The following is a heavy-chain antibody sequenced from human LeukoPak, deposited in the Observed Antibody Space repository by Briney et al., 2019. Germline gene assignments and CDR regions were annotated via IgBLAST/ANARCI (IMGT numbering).Heavy chain of an antibody. CDR3: ARRDYYGSGSPDF. V-gene: IGHV3-20*04. Sequence: ETLSLTCEVYGGSFSGYYWNWIRQSPGKGLEWVSGINWNGDRTGYADSVKGRFTISRDNAKKSLYLQMNSLRAEDTALYYCARRDYYGSGSPDFWGQGTLVTVSS. D-gene: IGHD3-10*01. J-gene: IGHJ4*02. CDR1: GGSFSGYY. CDR2: INWNGDRT.